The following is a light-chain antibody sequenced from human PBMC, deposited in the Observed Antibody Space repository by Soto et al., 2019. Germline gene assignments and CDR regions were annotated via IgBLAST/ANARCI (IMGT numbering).Light chain of an antibody. CDR3: QQYNNYPRT. CDR1: ESIRTW. CDR2: DAS. J-gene: IGKJ1*01. V-gene: IGKV1-5*01. Sequence: DIQVTQSPSSLSASVGDRVTITCRASESIRTWLAWYQHKPGKAPKFLIYDASTLESGVPSRFSGSGSGTEFTLTISSLQPDDFATYYCQQYNNYPRTFGQGTKVDI.